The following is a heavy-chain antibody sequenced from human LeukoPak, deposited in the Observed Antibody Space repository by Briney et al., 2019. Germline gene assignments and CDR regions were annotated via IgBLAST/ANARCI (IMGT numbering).Heavy chain of an antibody. CDR3: AAGYSSGWYPTPPNFDY. Sequence: ASVKVSCKASGGTFSSYAISWVRQAPGQGLEWMGGIIPIFGTANYAQKFQGRVTITADESTSTAYMELSSLRSEDTAVYYSAAGYSSGWYPTPPNFDYWGQGTLVTVSS. V-gene: IGHV1-69*13. CDR1: GGTFSSYA. D-gene: IGHD6-19*01. J-gene: IGHJ4*02. CDR2: IIPIFGTA.